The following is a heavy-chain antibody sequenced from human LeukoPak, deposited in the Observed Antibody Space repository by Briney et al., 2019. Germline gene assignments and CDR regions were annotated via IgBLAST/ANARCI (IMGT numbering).Heavy chain of an antibody. CDR2: ISAYNGNT. Sequence: ASVKVSCKASGYTFTSYGISWVRQAPGQGLEWMGWISAYNGNTNYAQKLQGRVTMTTDTSTSTAYTELRSLRSDDTAVYYCARDVLLWFGELKANFDYWGQGALVTVSS. V-gene: IGHV1-18*01. CDR3: ARDVLLWFGELKANFDY. CDR1: GYTFTSYG. J-gene: IGHJ4*02. D-gene: IGHD3-10*01.